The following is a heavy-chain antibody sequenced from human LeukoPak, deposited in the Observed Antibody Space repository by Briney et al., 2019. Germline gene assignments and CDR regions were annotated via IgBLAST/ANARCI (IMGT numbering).Heavy chain of an antibody. Sequence: SAKVSCKASGGTFSSYAISWVRQAPGQGLEWMGGIIPIFGTANYAQKFQGRVTIPADESTSTVYMELSSLRSEDTAVYYCARYSRYSSGPTPPDYWGQGTLVTVSS. D-gene: IGHD6-19*01. CDR3: ARYSRYSSGPTPPDY. CDR2: IIPIFGTA. J-gene: IGHJ4*02. CDR1: GGTFSSYA. V-gene: IGHV1-69*13.